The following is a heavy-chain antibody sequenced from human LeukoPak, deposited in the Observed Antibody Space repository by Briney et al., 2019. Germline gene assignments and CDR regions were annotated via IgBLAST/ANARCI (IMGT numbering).Heavy chain of an antibody. CDR3: ARANNSSWHN. CDR2: IKSDGSAE. V-gene: IGHV3-7*01. CDR1: GFTFSSNW. Sequence: TGGSLRLFCATSGFTFSSNWMSWVRHVPGRGLDWVANIKSDGSAEYYAASVKGRFTVSRDNAKNSLYLQMNSLRVEDTAVYYCARANNSSWHNWGQGTLVTVSS. J-gene: IGHJ4*02. D-gene: IGHD6-13*01.